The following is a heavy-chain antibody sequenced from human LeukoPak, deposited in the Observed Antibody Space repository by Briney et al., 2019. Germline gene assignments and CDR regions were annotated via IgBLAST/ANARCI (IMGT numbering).Heavy chain of an antibody. CDR3: ARDTYDGSGYYDY. CDR2: IYPSDSDT. CDR1: GYSFTSYW. J-gene: IGHJ4*02. V-gene: IGHV5-51*01. D-gene: IGHD3-22*01. Sequence: GESPKISCKGSGYSFTSYWIGWVRQMPGKGLEWMGIIYPSDSDTRYSPSFQGQVTISADKSISTAYLQWSSLKASDTAMYYCARDTYDGSGYYDYWGQGTLVTVSS.